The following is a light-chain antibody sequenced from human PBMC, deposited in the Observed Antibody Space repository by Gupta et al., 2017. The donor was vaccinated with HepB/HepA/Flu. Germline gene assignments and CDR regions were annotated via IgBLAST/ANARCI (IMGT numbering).Light chain of an antibody. Sequence: QSVLTQPPSAYGTPGQRVTISCSGSSSNIGSNYVYWYQQLPGTAPKLLIYRNNQRPSGVPARFSGSKSGTSASLAISGLRSDDEADYYCAAWDDSLSGPWVFGGGTKLTVL. CDR3: AAWDDSLSGPWV. CDR2: RNN. J-gene: IGLJ3*02. CDR1: SSNIGSNY. V-gene: IGLV1-47*01.